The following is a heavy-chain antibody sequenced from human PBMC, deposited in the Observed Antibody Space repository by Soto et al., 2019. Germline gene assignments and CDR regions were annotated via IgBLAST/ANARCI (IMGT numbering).Heavy chain of an antibody. J-gene: IGHJ4*02. V-gene: IGHV3-66*01. CDR2: IYSGGST. D-gene: IGHD4-17*01. Sequence: EVQLVESGGGLVQPGGSLRLSCAASGFTVSSNYMSWVRQAPGKGLEWVSVIYSGGSTYYADSVKGRFTISRDNSKNTLYLQMNSLRAEDTAVYYWARDRYGDYPYYFDYWGQGTLVTVSS. CDR3: ARDRYGDYPYYFDY. CDR1: GFTVSSNY.